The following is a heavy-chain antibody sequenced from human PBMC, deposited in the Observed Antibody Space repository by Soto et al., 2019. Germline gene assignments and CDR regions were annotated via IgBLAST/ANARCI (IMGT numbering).Heavy chain of an antibody. Sequence: GGSLRRSCSASGFPFSTYSMYWVRQTPGKGMEYVSAIGPNGNGPYYAYSVKGRFTISRENSENKLYLQMTSLRVEDSAPYYCVNELHMSDWCWGLVTLVAVSS. J-gene: IGHJ4*02. D-gene: IGHD2-21*01. V-gene: IGHV3-64D*06. CDR2: IGPNGNGP. CDR1: GFPFSTYS. CDR3: VNELHMSDWC.